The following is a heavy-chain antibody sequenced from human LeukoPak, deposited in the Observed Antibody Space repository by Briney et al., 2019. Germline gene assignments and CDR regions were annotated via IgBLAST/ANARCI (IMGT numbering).Heavy chain of an antibody. CDR1: GFTFNRHW. V-gene: IGHV3-7*01. D-gene: IGHD3-10*01. CDR3: ARLSGESTIYDY. CDR2: IRQDGSEK. J-gene: IGHJ4*02. Sequence: GGSLRLSCAASGFTFNRHWMSWVRQAPGKGLEWVAAIRQDGSEKHYLDSVEGRFIISRDNAKNSLSLQMNSLRAEDTAVYYCARLSGESTIYDYWGQGTLVTVSS.